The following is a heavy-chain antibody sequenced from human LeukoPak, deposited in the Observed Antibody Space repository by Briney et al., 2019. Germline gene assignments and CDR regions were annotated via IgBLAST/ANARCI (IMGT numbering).Heavy chain of an antibody. Sequence: GGSLRLSCAASGFTFSSYAMSWVRQAPGKGLEWVSVISVSGRSTFYADSVKGRFTISRDNSKNSLYLQMNSLSAEGTAVYYCAKPRGGHDRPSDHWGQGILVTVSS. CDR3: AKPRGGHDRPSDH. CDR1: GFTFSSYA. V-gene: IGHV3-23*01. J-gene: IGHJ4*02. CDR2: ISVSGRST. D-gene: IGHD5-12*01.